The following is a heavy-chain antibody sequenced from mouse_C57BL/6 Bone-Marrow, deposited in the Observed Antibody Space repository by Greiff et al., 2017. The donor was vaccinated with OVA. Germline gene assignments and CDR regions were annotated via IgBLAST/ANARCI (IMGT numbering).Heavy chain of an antibody. CDR1: GYAFTNYL. V-gene: IGHV1-54*01. Sequence: VQLQQSGAELVRPGTSVKVSCKASGYAFTNYLIEWVKQRPGQGLEWIGVINPGSGGTNYNEKFKGKATLTADKSSSTAYMQLSSLTSEDSAVYFCARGGTGTFAYWGQGTLVTVSA. CDR3: ARGGTGTFAY. J-gene: IGHJ3*01. CDR2: INPGSGGT. D-gene: IGHD4-1*01.